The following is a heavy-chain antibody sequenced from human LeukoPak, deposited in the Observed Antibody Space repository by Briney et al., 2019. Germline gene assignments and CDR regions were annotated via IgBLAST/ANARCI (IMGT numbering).Heavy chain of an antibody. CDR2: ISSSSSYI. CDR3: ARDKAGTTPYYYYSMDV. CDR1: GFTFSSYS. V-gene: IGHV3-21*01. D-gene: IGHD1-14*01. Sequence: GGSLRLSCAASGFTFSSYSMNWVRQAPGKGLEWVSSISSSSSYIYYADSVKGRFTISRDNAKNSLYLQMNSLRAEDTAVYYCARDKAGTTPYYYYSMDVWGKGSTVTVSS. J-gene: IGHJ6*03.